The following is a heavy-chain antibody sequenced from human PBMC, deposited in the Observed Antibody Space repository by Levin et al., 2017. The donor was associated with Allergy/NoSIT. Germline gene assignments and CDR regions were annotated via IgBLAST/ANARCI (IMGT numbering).Heavy chain of an antibody. V-gene: IGHV3-72*01. J-gene: IGHJ4*02. D-gene: IGHD3-10*01. CDR3: ATDRPGSGSFDY. CDR1: GFAFSDRY. CDR2: IRNKANSHTT. Sequence: GGSLRLSCAASGFAFSDRYTDWVRQAPGKGLEWVGRIRNKANSHTTEYAASVKGRFTISRDDSKNSLYLQMNSLTTEDTAVYYCATDRPGSGSFDYWGQGTLVTVSS.